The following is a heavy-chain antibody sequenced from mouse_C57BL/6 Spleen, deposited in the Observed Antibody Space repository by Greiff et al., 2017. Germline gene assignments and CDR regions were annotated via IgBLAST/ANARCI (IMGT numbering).Heavy chain of an antibody. D-gene: IGHD2-5*01. J-gene: IGHJ4*01. CDR1: GFTFSSYG. CDR3: ARQGSNYEYAMDY. Sequence: EVQLVESGGDLVKPGGSLKLSCAASGFTFSSYGMSWVRQTPDKRLAWVATISSGGSYTYYPDSVKGRFTISRDNAKNTLYLQMSSLKSEDTAMYYCARQGSNYEYAMDYWGQGTSVTVSS. CDR2: ISSGGSYT. V-gene: IGHV5-6*01.